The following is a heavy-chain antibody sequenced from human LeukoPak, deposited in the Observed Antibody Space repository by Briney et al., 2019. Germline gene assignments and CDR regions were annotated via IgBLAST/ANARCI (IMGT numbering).Heavy chain of an antibody. D-gene: IGHD2-15*01. CDR3: ATKERVYCSGGSCYSDDWSFDY. V-gene: IGHV3-53*01. J-gene: IGHJ4*02. CDR2: IYSGGST. CDR1: GFTASSNY. Sequence: PGGSLRLSCAASGFTASSNYVSWVRQAPGKGLEWVSVIYSGGSTYYADSVKGRFTISRDNSKNTLYLQMNSLRAEDTAVYYCATKERVYCSGGSCYSDDWSFDYWGQGTLVTVSS.